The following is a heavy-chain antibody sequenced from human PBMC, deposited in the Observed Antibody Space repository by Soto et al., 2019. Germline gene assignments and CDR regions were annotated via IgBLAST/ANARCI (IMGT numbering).Heavy chain of an antibody. Sequence: GGTLRLSCAASGFTFSSYAMSWVRQAPGKGLEWVSTILGSGGNTYYADSVKGRFTISRDNSKNTLYLQMNSLRAEDTAVYYCAKWADGFYYWGQGSLGTVSS. CDR3: AKWADGFYY. CDR2: ILGSGGNT. CDR1: GFTFSSYA. J-gene: IGHJ4*02. V-gene: IGHV3-23*01.